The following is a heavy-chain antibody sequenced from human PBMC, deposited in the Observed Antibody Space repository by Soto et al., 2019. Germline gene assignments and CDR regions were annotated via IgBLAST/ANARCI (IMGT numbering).Heavy chain of an antibody. J-gene: IGHJ5*02. D-gene: IGHD5-18*01. CDR2: ISYSGTT. CDR1: GDSISSNNNY. Sequence: LTCTVSGDSISSNNNYWSWIRQPPGEGLEWIGFISYSGTTSYSPSLKSRVAISLDTSKNQFSLSLSSVTAADTAVYYCARGRGYSYGLDPWGQGTLVTVSS. V-gene: IGHV4-30-4*01. CDR3: ARGRGYSYGLDP.